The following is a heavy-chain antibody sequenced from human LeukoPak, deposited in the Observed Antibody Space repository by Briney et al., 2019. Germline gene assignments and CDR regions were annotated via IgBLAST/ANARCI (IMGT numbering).Heavy chain of an antibody. CDR1: GFTFDDYG. J-gene: IGHJ4*02. D-gene: IGHD4-23*01. V-gene: IGHV3-23*01. CDR3: VKGQAVVNYRFYFDC. CDR2: ISESGST. Sequence: GGSLRLSCAASGFTFDDYGMSWVRQAPGKGLEWVSGISESGSTYYSDSVKGRFTISRDISSSTLHLQVSSLGVEDTAVYYCVKGQAVVNYRFYFDCWGQGTLVTVSS.